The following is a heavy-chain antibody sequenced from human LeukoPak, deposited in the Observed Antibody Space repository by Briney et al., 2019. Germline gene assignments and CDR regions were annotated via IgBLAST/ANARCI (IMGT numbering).Heavy chain of an antibody. CDR2: ISGSGGST. CDR3: AKDSDYDSSGYYYVGFDY. D-gene: IGHD3-22*01. V-gene: IGHV3-23*01. Sequence: GGSLRLSCAASGFTFSSYAMSWVRQAPGKGLEWVSAISGSGGSTYYADSMKGRFTISRDNSKNTLYLQMNSLRAEDTAVYYCAKDSDYDSSGYYYVGFDYWGQGTLVTVSS. CDR1: GFTFSSYA. J-gene: IGHJ4*02.